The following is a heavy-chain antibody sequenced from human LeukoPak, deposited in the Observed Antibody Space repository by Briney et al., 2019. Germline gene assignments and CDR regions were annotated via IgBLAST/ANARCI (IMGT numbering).Heavy chain of an antibody. J-gene: IGHJ4*02. CDR2: ISSSGSTI. CDR3: ARAHYYDSSGYYYGDLDY. Sequence: GGSLRLSCAASGSTFSDYYMSWIRQAPGKGLEWVSYISSSGSTIYYADSVKGRFTISRDNAKNSLYLQMNSLRAEDTAVYYCARAHYYDSSGYYYGDLDYWGQGTLVTVSS. D-gene: IGHD3-22*01. V-gene: IGHV3-11*04. CDR1: GSTFSDYY.